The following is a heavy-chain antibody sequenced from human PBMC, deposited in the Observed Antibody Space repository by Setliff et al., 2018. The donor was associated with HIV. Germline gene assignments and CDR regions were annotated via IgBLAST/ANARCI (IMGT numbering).Heavy chain of an antibody. Sequence: SETLSLTCAVPGGSISSNWWSWVRQSPGKGLEWIGEIYHSGSTHYNPSLQSRVTISVDKSRSQFSLKLNSVTAADTAVYYCGGNGYYSIDYWGQGTLVTVS. V-gene: IGHV4-4*02. J-gene: IGHJ4*02. CDR3: GGNGYYSIDY. CDR1: GGSISSNW. D-gene: IGHD3-22*01. CDR2: IYHSGST.